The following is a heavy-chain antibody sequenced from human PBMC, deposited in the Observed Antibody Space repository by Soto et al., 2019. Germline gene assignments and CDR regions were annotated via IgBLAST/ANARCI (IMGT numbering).Heavy chain of an antibody. CDR1: GFTFSSYD. Sequence: GESLKISCAASGFTFSSYDMHWVRQATGKGLEWVSAIGTAGDPYYPGSVKGRFTISRENAKNSLYLQMNSLRAGDTAVYYCARGSSTYYGSGSYYAFDIWGQGTMVTVSS. J-gene: IGHJ3*02. V-gene: IGHV3-13*05. D-gene: IGHD3-10*01. CDR2: IGTAGDP. CDR3: ARGSSTYYGSGSYYAFDI.